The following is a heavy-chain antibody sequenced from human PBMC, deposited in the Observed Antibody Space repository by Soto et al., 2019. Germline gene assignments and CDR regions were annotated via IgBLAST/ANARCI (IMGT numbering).Heavy chain of an antibody. CDR3: ARGDYGTGGYPFPYLDD. CDR2: INPDSGAT. Sequence: HEHLVQSGAEVKRPGASLKVSCKASGYSFTGYYIHWVRQAPGQGLEWMGWINPDSGATNYAQNFQGRVTLTSDTSISTASMDLTSLTSDDTAVYYCARGDYGTGGYPFPYLDDWGQGTLVIVSS. V-gene: IGHV1-2*02. J-gene: IGHJ4*02. D-gene: IGHD2-8*02. CDR1: GYSFTGYY.